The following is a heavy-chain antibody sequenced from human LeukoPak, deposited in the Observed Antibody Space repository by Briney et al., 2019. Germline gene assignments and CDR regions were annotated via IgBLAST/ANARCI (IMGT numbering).Heavy chain of an antibody. D-gene: IGHD6-6*01. J-gene: IGHJ4*02. CDR2: INPDGSST. CDR1: GFTLSDYW. V-gene: IGHV3-74*01. Sequence: GSLRLSCAASGFTLSDYWMHWVRQGPGKGLVWVSRINPDGSSTNDADFVKGRFTISRDNAKNTLNLQMNSLRAEDTAVYYCVRSTAVLPFDYWGQGIPVTVSS. CDR3: VRSTAVLPFDY.